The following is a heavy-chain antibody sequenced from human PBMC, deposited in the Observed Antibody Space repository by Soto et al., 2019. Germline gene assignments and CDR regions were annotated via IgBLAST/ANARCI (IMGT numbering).Heavy chain of an antibody. CDR2: IYHSGST. V-gene: IGHV4-4*02. J-gene: IGHJ5*02. CDR1: GGSISSSNW. Sequence: QVQLQESGPGLVKPSGTLSLTCAVSGGSISSSNWWSWVRQPPGKGLEWIGEIYHSGSTNYNPSLKSLVTIPVAKSKNQFSLELSSVTAADTAVYYCARVVGYYSNWFDPWGQGTLVTVSS. CDR3: ARVVGYYSNWFDP. D-gene: IGHD1-26*01.